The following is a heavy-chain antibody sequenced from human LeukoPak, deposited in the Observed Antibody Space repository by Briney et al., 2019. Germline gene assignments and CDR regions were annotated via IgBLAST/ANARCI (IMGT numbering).Heavy chain of an antibody. V-gene: IGHV5-51*01. CDR1: GYSFTNYW. J-gene: IGHJ4*02. D-gene: IGHD3-10*01. Sequence: GESLKISCKGGGYSFTNYWIVWVRQMPGKGLEWMGVIYYDDSETQYSPSFQGQVTISADKSISTAYLQWSSLKASDTAMYYCARPGSGSYYFDYWGQGTLVTVSS. CDR2: IYYDDSET. CDR3: ARPGSGSYYFDY.